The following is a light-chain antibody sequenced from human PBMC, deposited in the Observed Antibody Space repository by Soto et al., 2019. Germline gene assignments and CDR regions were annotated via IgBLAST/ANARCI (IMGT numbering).Light chain of an antibody. V-gene: IGLV2-18*02. CDR1: ESDFASHNS. Sequence: QSALTQPPSVSGSPGQSVTISCTGSESDFASHNSVSWYQQAPGTAPKLIIFEVNNRPSGVPDRFSESKSGTTASLTISGLRPEDEADYYCSSYISSITSHVFGTGTQLTV. CDR3: SSYISSITSHV. J-gene: IGLJ1*01. CDR2: EVN.